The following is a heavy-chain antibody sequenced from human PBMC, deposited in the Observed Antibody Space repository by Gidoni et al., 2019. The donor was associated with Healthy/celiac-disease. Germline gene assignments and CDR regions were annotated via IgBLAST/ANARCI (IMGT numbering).Heavy chain of an antibody. D-gene: IGHD2-2*01. Sequence: EMQLLESGGGAVQPGGSLRLPCADSRVTFSSDAMGWVSQAPGKGQEWVLAIRGSGGSTYYADSWKGRFTISRDNSKNTLELQMNSRRAEDTAVDYCAKDRVGPAELDYWGQGTLVTVSS. CDR1: RVTFSSDA. J-gene: IGHJ4*02. CDR3: AKDRVGPAELDY. CDR2: IRGSGGST. V-gene: IGHV3-23*01.